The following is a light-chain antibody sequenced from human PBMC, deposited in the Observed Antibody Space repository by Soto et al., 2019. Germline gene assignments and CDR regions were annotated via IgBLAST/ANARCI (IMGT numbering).Light chain of an antibody. J-gene: IGKJ1*01. CDR1: QSVSSN. CDR3: QQYNNWPLT. V-gene: IGKV3-15*01. CDR2: GAS. Sequence: EIVMTQSPATLSVSPGERATLSCRASQSVSSNLPWYQQKPGQAPRLLLYGASTRATGIPARFSGRGSGTEFTLTISSLQSEDFAVYYCQQYNNWPLTFGQGTKV.